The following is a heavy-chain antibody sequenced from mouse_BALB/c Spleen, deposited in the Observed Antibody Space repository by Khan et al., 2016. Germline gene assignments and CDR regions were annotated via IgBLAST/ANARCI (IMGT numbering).Heavy chain of an antibody. J-gene: IGHJ2*01. Sequence: QVQLQQSGAELVRPGTSVKVSCKASGYAFTNYLMEGVKQRPGQGLGWIGVINPGSGGTNYNEKFKGKATLTADKSSSTAYMQLSSLTSDDSAVYFCARGYGSSYYWGQGTTLTVSS. V-gene: IGHV1-54*01. D-gene: IGHD1-1*01. CDR3: ARGYGSSYY. CDR2: INPGSGGT. CDR1: GYAFTNYL.